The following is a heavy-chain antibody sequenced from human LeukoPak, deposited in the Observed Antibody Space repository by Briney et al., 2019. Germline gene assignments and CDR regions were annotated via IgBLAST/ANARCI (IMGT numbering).Heavy chain of an antibody. CDR2: IKTDGSST. CDR3: ALLAVASDFDY. CDR1: GLTFSGYW. D-gene: IGHD6-19*01. J-gene: IGHJ4*02. Sequence: PGGSLRLSCAASGLTFSGYWMHWVRHGTGKGLVWVARIKTDGSSTTYADSVKGRFTISRDNAKSSLYLQMNSLRVEDTAVYYCALLAVASDFDYWGQGALVTVSS. V-gene: IGHV3-74*01.